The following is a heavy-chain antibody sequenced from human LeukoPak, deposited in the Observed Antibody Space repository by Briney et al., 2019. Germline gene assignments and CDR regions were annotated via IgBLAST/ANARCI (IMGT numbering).Heavy chain of an antibody. V-gene: IGHV3-30*04. CDR2: ISYDGSNK. J-gene: IGHJ6*04. D-gene: IGHD3-10*02. Sequence: PGRSLRLSCVASGFTFSSYAMHWVRQAPGKGLEWVAVISYDGSNKYCADSVKGRFTISRDNSKNTLYLQMNSLRAEDTAVYYCAELGITMIGGVWGKGTTVTISS. CDR1: GFTFSSYA. CDR3: AELGITMIGGV.